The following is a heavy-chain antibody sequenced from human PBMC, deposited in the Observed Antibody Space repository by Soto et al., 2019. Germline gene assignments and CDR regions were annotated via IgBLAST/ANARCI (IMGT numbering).Heavy chain of an antibody. CDR1: GFTFSSYG. CDR2: IWYDGSNK. J-gene: IGHJ4*02. Sequence: VQLVESGGGVVQPGRSLRLSSAASGFTFSSYGMHWDRQAPGKGLEWVAVIWYDGSNKYYADTVKGRFTISRDNSKNTLYLQMNSLRAEDTAVYYCARDSFVAARLLDYWGQGTLVTVSS. D-gene: IGHD6-6*01. CDR3: ARDSFVAARLLDY. V-gene: IGHV3-33*01.